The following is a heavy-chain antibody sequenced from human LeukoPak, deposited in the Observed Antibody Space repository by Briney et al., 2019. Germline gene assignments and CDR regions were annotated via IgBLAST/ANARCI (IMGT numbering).Heavy chain of an antibody. V-gene: IGHV1-18*01. CDR2: ISAYNGNT. Sequence: ASVKVSCEASGYTFTSYGVSWVRQAPGQGLEWMGWISAYNGNTNYAQKLQGRVTMTTDTSTSTAYMELRSLRSDDTAVYYCARADIRAIASSGWYGFDYWGQGTLVTVSS. CDR3: ARADIRAIASSGWYGFDY. J-gene: IGHJ4*02. D-gene: IGHD6-19*01. CDR1: GYTFTSYG.